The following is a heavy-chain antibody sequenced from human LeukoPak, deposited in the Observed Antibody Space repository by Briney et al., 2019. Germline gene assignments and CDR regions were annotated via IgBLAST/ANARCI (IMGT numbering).Heavy chain of an antibody. V-gene: IGHV1-2*02. J-gene: IGHJ5*02. CDR2: INPNSGGT. D-gene: IGHD2-2*01. CDR3: ARADRLHGGSYQIGP. CDR1: GYSFTDYY. Sequence: ASVKVSCKTSGYSFTDYYMHWVRQAPGQGLEWMGWINPNSGGTSSAQKFQGRVTMTRDTSISTVYMEVSWLTSDDTAIYYCARADRLHGGSYQIGPWGQGTLVTVSS.